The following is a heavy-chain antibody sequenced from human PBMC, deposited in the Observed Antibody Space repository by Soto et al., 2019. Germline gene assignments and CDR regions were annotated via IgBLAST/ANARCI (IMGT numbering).Heavy chain of an antibody. CDR3: ARHLGASPFDY. CDR2: IYYSGST. J-gene: IGHJ4*02. CDR1: GGSIPTYY. Sequence: QVQLQESGPGLVKPSETLSVTCTVSGGSIPTYYWSWIRQPPGKGLEWIGYIYYSGSTNYNPSLKRRVTISLNTSKNQFSLKLSSVTAADTAVYYCARHLGASPFDYWGQGTPVTVSS. V-gene: IGHV4-59*08. D-gene: IGHD3-16*01.